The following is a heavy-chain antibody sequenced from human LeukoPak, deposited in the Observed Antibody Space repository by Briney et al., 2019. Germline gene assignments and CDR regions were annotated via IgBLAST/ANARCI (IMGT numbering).Heavy chain of an antibody. J-gene: IGHJ3*02. Sequence: GGSLRLSCTSSELTFTSQWMHWVRQAPGKGLEWVSRINTDGRSITYADSVKGRFTISRDDAENTLYLYMNTLRAEDTAVYFCVRGDTFRGFDIWGQGTTVIVSS. CDR1: ELTFTSQW. D-gene: IGHD5-18*01. V-gene: IGHV3-74*03. CDR3: VRGDTFRGFDI. CDR2: INTDGRSI.